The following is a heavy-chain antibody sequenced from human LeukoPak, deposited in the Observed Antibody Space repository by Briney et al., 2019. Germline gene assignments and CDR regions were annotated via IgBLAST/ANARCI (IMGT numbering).Heavy chain of an antibody. Sequence: ASVKLSCKASGYTFTSYDINWVRQATGQGLEWMGWMNPNSGNTGYAQKFQGRVTITRNTSISTAYMELSSLRSEDTAVYYCARKRPYYGSGSRYNWFDPWGQGTLVSASS. V-gene: IGHV1-8*03. CDR2: MNPNSGNT. CDR1: GYTFTSYD. J-gene: IGHJ5*02. CDR3: ARKRPYYGSGSRYNWFDP. D-gene: IGHD3-10*01.